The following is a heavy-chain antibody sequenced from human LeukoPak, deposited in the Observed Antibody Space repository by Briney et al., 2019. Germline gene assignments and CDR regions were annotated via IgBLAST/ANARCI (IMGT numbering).Heavy chain of an antibody. J-gene: IGHJ6*02. D-gene: IGHD2-2*01. CDR1: GFTFSSYE. Sequence: PGGSLRLSCAASGFTFSSYEMNWVRQAPGKGLEWVSYISSSGSTIYYADSVKGRFTISRDNAKNSLYLQMSSLRAEDTAVYYCAREDIVVVPGTYYYYGMDVWGQGTTVTVSS. V-gene: IGHV3-48*03. CDR2: ISSSGSTI. CDR3: AREDIVVVPGTYYYYGMDV.